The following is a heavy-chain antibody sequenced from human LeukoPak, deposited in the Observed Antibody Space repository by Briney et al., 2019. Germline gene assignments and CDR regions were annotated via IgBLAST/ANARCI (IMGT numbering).Heavy chain of an antibody. V-gene: IGHV4-34*12. D-gene: IGHD5-24*01. CDR3: ASARWDY. J-gene: IGHJ4*02. CDR1: GGSFSANY. CDR2: IFHTGNT. Sequence: SETLSLTCVVYGGSFSANYWSWVRQPPGKGLEWVGEIFHTGNTNYNPSLKSRITISVDTSKNQFSLKLSSVTAADTAVYYCASARWDYWGQGTLVTVSS.